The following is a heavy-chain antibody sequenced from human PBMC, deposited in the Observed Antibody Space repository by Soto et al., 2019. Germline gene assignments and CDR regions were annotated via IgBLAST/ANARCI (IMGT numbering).Heavy chain of an antibody. CDR1: GYTFTKNI. V-gene: IGHV1-8*01. Sequence: QVQLVQSGAEVKKPGASVTVSCKASGYTFTKNIINWMRQAPGQGLEWMGWRNPNSGNTGYAQKFEGRVTMTRNTYIRPAYIDLSSPSSDDTDGSYCARVMLGGHSDSWGQGILVTVSS. J-gene: IGHJ4*02. CDR2: RNPNSGNT. D-gene: IGHD2-15*01. CDR3: ARVMLGGHSDS.